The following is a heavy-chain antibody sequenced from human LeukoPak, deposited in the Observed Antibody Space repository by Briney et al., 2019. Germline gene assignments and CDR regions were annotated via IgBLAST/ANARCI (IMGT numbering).Heavy chain of an antibody. V-gene: IGHV1-69*05. Sequence: SVKVSCKASGGTFSSYAISWVRQAPGQGLEWMGGIIPIFGTANYAQKFQGRVTITTDESTSTAYMELSSLRSEDTAVYFCARENKGVGYSYGLDEYYYYYMDVWGKGTTVTVSS. CDR3: ARENKGVGYSYGLDEYYYYYMDV. CDR1: GGTFSSYA. D-gene: IGHD5-18*01. CDR2: IIPIFGTA. J-gene: IGHJ6*03.